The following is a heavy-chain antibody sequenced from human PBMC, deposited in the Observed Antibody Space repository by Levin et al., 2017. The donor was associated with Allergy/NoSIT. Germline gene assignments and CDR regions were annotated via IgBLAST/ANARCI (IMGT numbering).Heavy chain of an antibody. J-gene: IGHJ4*02. Sequence: GGSLRLSCAASGFTFSSNAMHWVRQAPGKGLEWVAVISYDGTNNYYADSVKGRVTISRDNSKNTLYLQMNSLRAEDTAVYYCARAHGRHHIQAFDYWCQGTPVTVSS. CDR1: GFTFSSNA. D-gene: IGHD2-15*01. V-gene: IGHV3-30-3*01. CDR3: ARAHGRHHIQAFDY. CDR2: ISYDGTNN.